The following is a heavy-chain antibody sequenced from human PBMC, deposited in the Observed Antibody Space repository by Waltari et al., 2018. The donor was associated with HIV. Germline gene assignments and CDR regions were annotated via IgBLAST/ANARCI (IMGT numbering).Heavy chain of an antibody. CDR2: IYSSGKI. V-gene: IGHV3-66*02. CDR1: GFTVSHNY. CDR3: ARGSTARLQARGGYFGLDV. Sequence: EVQVVDSGGDLVQPGQSLRLSCAATGFTVSHNYVPWVRQAPGKGRGCVTVIYSSGKIAYSASGKGRFTMSRDSSKNTVYLQMNSLRIGDTAVYYCARGSTARLQARGGYFGLDVWGQGTTVTVSS. J-gene: IGHJ6*02. D-gene: IGHD5-18*01.